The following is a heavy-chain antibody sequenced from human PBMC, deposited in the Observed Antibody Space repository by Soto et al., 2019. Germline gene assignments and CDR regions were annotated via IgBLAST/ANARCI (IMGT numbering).Heavy chain of an antibody. D-gene: IGHD2-2*01. CDR1: GYTFTGYY. V-gene: IGHV1-2*02. Sequence: QVQLVQSGAEVKKPGASVKVSCKASGYTFTGYYMHWVRQAPGQGLEWMGWINPNSGGTNYEQKFQGGGTMTRDTAISTAYMELSRLRSDDTAVYYCARGGIECSSTSCQNWFDPWGQGTLVTVSS. CDR3: ARGGIECSSTSCQNWFDP. CDR2: INPNSGGT. J-gene: IGHJ5*02.